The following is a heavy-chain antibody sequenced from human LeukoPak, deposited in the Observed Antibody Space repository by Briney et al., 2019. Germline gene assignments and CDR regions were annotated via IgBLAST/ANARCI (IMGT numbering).Heavy chain of an antibody. V-gene: IGHV5-51*01. J-gene: IGHJ6*03. CDR1: GYSFTSYW. Sequence: GESLKISCKGSGYSFTSYWIGWVRQMPGKGLEWMGIIYPGDSDTRYSPSFQGQVTISADKSISTAYLQWSSLKASDTAMYYCARHSRRYFDWSKGFYYMDVWGKGTTVTVSS. D-gene: IGHD3-9*01. CDR3: ARHSRRYFDWSKGFYYMDV. CDR2: IYPGDSDT.